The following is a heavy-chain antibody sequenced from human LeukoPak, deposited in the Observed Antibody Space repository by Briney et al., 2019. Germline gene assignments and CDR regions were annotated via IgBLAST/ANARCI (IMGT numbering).Heavy chain of an antibody. CDR1: GFTFSSYE. CDR2: ISRRGSTV. CDR3: ATSSSSVYAFDI. D-gene: IGHD6-6*01. Sequence: GGSLRLSCAASGFTFSSYEMSWVRQAPGKGLEWFSYISRRGSTVYYADSVKGRFTISRDNAKNSLFLQINSLRAEDTAVYYCATSSSSVYAFDIWGQGTMVTVSS. J-gene: IGHJ3*02. V-gene: IGHV3-48*03.